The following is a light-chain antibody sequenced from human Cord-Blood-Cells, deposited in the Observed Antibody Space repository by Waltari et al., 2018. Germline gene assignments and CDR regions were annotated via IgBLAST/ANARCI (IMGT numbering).Light chain of an antibody. CDR2: LNSDGSH. V-gene: IGLV4-69*01. CDR1: SGHSSYA. Sequence: QLVLTHSPSASASLGASVKLTCTLSSGHSSYAIARHQQQPEKGPRYLMKLNSDGSHSKGDGIPDRFSGSSSGAERYLTISSLQSEDEADYYCQTWGTGIHVFGGGTKLTVL. J-gene: IGLJ3*02. CDR3: QTWGTGIHV.